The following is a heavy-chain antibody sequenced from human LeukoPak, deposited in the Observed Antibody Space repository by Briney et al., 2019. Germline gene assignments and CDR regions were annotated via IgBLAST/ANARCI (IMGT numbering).Heavy chain of an antibody. J-gene: IGHJ6*02. CDR1: GFTFSSYV. Sequence: SGGSLRLSCAASGFTFSSYVMHWVRQAPGKWLEWVAVIWYDGNNKYYADFVKGRFTISRDNSKNTLYLQMNSLRAEDTAVYNCARDRGSREDGMDVWGQGTTVTVSS. D-gene: IGHD1-26*01. V-gene: IGHV3-33*01. CDR3: ARDRGSREDGMDV. CDR2: IWYDGNNK.